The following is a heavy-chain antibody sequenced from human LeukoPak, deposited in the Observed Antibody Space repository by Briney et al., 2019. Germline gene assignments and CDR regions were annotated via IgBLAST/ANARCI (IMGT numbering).Heavy chain of an antibody. V-gene: IGHV3-23*01. CDR1: GFPFCTFP. CDR3: TKRGHGDY. J-gene: IGHJ4*02. D-gene: IGHD2-21*02. Sequence: PGVSLRLSCQASGFPFCTFPMSWVRQAPGKGLEWVSTLSADGSDTYYADSVKGRFTISRDTSKNTLFLQMNSLRADDTAIYYCTKRGHGDYWGQGTMVTASS. CDR2: LSADGSDT.